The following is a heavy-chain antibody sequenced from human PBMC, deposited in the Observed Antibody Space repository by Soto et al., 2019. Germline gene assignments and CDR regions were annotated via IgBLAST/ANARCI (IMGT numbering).Heavy chain of an antibody. Sequence: LRLSFAASGXTFDDYAMQWVRQAPGKGLEWVSGISWNSASIGYPDSVKGRFIISRDNAKNSLYLQMNSLRAEDTALYYCAKGARVDYYDSSGYSADFDYWGQGTLVTVSS. J-gene: IGHJ4*02. V-gene: IGHV3-9*01. CDR3: AKGARVDYYDSSGYSADFDY. CDR1: GXTFDDYA. D-gene: IGHD3-22*01. CDR2: ISWNSASI.